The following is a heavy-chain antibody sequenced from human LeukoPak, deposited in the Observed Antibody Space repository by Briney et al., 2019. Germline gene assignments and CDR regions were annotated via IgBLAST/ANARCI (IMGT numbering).Heavy chain of an antibody. Sequence: ASVKVSCKASGGTFSSYAISWVRQAPGQGLEWMGGIIPIFGTANYAQKFQGRVTITADESTSTAYMELSSLRSEDTAVYYCARHSAEVLVLPFDSWGPGPLVTVSS. CDR1: GGTFSSYA. CDR2: IIPIFGTA. J-gene: IGHJ4*02. D-gene: IGHD2-8*02. CDR3: ARHSAEVLVLPFDS. V-gene: IGHV1-69*13.